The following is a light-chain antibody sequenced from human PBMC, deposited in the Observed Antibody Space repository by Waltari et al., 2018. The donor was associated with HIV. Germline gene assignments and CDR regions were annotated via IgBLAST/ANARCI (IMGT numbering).Light chain of an antibody. CDR3: SSYTASYTWV. J-gene: IGLJ3*02. CDR1: SRDMGEYNY. Sequence: QSALTQPASVSESPGQSITISCTGTSRDMGEYNYVSWFQHHPSKAPKLLIFAVSYRPPGVANRCDGSKSGNTASLTISGHQAEDGADYYCSSYTASYTWVFGGETKLTVL. CDR2: AVS. V-gene: IGLV2-14*01.